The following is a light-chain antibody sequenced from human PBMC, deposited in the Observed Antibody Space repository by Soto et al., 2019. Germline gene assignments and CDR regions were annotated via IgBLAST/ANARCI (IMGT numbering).Light chain of an antibody. V-gene: IGKV3-15*01. CDR1: QSVNIN. CDR2: TAS. Sequence: EVVLTQSPATLSVSPGERATLSCKASQSVNINLAWYQQKPGQAPYLLIYTASTRATGVPARFSGSGSGSEFTLTFSTLQFEDFTVYYCQQYNNWPITFGQGTRLEIK. CDR3: QQYNNWPIT. J-gene: IGKJ5*01.